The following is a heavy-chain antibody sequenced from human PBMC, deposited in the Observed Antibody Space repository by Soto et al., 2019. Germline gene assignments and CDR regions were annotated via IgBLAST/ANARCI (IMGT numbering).Heavy chain of an antibody. Sequence: GGSLRLSCAASGITFSSYAMSWVRQAPGKGLEWVSGIRGIGSNTYYADSVKGRFTISRDNSKNTLYLQMNSLRAEDTAVYYCAKHVYDSGGYLYCLDSWGQGTLVTVSS. J-gene: IGHJ4*02. CDR3: AKHVYDSGGYLYCLDS. CDR2: IRGIGSNT. CDR1: GITFSSYA. D-gene: IGHD3-22*01. V-gene: IGHV3-23*01.